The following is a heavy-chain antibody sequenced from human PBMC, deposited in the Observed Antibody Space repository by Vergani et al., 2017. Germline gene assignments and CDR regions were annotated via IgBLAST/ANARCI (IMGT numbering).Heavy chain of an antibody. J-gene: IGHJ5*02. CDR1: GGSITNYY. Sequence: QVPLQESGPGLVNPSETLSLTCSVSGGSITNYYWSWIRQAAGKGLEWIGRVSVSGSTDSNASLRSRVTMSIDTSKNQFSLKLSSVTAADTAVYYCASSPSFREGYNNVVNWFDPWGQGTLVTVSS. CDR2: VSVSGST. V-gene: IGHV4-4*07. CDR3: ASSPSFREGYNNVVNWFDP. D-gene: IGHD5-24*01.